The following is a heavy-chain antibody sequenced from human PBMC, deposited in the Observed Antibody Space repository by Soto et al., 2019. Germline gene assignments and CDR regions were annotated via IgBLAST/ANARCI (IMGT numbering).Heavy chain of an antibody. D-gene: IGHD3-9*01. V-gene: IGHV3-23*01. J-gene: IGHJ4*02. CDR3: TKGAWLDY. Sequence: GGSLRLSCAASGFTFSTFDMSWVRQAPGKGLEWVSVILGSTGNTYYADSVKGRFTISKDNSENTLFLHMNSLRPEDTALYYCTKGAWLDYWGQGMLVTVSS. CDR1: GFTFSTFD. CDR2: ILGSTGNT.